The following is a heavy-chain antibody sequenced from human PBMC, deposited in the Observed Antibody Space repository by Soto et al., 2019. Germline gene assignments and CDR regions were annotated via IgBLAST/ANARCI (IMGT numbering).Heavy chain of an antibody. CDR1: GFTFDDYA. D-gene: IGHD5-12*01. J-gene: IGHJ6*02. CDR2: ISWNSGSI. Sequence: EVQLVESGGGLVQPGRSLRLSCAASGFTFDDYAMHWVRQAPGKGLEWVSGISWNSGSIGYADSVKGRFTISRDNXKXXLYLQMNSLRAEDTALYYCARKYSGYDYYYYGMDVWGQGTTVTVSS. CDR3: ARKYSGYDYYYYGMDV. V-gene: IGHV3-9*01.